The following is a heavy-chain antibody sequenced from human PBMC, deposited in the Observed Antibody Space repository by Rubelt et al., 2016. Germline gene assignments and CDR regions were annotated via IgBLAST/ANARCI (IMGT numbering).Heavy chain of an antibody. CDR1: GFTFSDYS. CDR3: ASIAVAGDGLGY. J-gene: IGHJ4*02. Sequence: QVQLVESGGGLVKPGGSLRLSCAASGFTFSDYSMSWVRQAPGKGLEWVAVIWYDGSNKYYADSVKGRFTIPRDNSKTFLYVQMNSLRAEDTAVYYCASIAVAGDGLGYWGQGTPVTVSS. D-gene: IGHD6-19*01. V-gene: IGHV3-33*08. CDR2: IWYDGSNK.